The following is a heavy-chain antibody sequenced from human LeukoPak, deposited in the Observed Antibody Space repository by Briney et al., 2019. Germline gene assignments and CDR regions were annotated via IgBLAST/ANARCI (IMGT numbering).Heavy chain of an antibody. CDR1: GGSISSSSYY. CDR3: ARVDHYYDSSIFDY. CDR2: IYYSGST. Sequence: SETLSLTCTVSGGSISSSSYYWGWIRQPPGKGLEWIGSIYYSGSTYYNPSLKSRVTISVDRSKNQFSLKLSSVTAADTAVYYCARVDHYYDSSIFDYWGQGTLVTVSS. D-gene: IGHD3-22*01. V-gene: IGHV4-39*07. J-gene: IGHJ4*02.